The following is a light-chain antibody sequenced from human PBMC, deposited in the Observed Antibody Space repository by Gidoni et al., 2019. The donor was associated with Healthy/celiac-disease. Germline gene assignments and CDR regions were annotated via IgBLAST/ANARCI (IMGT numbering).Light chain of an antibody. CDR3: QQYGSSLSIT. V-gene: IGKV3-20*01. Sequence: IVLTQSPGTLSLSPGESATLSCRASQSVSSSYLAWYQQKPGQAPRRLIYGASSRATGIPDRFSGSGSGTDFTLTISRLEPEDFAVYYCQQYGSSLSITFGQGTRLEIK. J-gene: IGKJ5*01. CDR1: QSVSSSY. CDR2: GAS.